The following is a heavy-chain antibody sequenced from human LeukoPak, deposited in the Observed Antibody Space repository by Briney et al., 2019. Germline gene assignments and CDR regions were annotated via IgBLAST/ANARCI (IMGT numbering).Heavy chain of an antibody. CDR1: GGSISSGDYY. J-gene: IGHJ4*02. V-gene: IGHV4-30-4*01. D-gene: IGHD2-15*01. CDR3: ARGPGGDYCSGGSCYYFDY. Sequence: SETLSLTCTVSGGSISSGDYYWSWIRQLPGKGLEWIGYVYYSGSTYYNPSLKIRVTISVDTSKNQFSLKLSSVTAADTAVYYCARGPGGDYCSGGSCYYFDYWGQGTLVTVSS. CDR2: VYYSGST.